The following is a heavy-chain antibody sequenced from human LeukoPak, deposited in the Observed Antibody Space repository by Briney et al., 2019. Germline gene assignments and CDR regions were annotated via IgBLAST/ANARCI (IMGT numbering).Heavy chain of an antibody. CDR2: ISGSGGST. Sequence: GGSLRLSCAASGFTFSSYAMSLVRQAPGKGLEWVSAISGSGGSTYYADSVKGRFTISRDNSKNTLYLQMNSLRAEDTAVYYCAKSSSGYYYYFDYWGQGTLVTVSS. CDR3: AKSSSGYYYYFDY. CDR1: GFTFSSYA. J-gene: IGHJ4*02. V-gene: IGHV3-23*01. D-gene: IGHD3-22*01.